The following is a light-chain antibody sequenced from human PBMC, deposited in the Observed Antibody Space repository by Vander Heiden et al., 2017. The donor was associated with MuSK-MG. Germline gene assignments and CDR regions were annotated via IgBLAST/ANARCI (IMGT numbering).Light chain of an antibody. Sequence: QSALTQPPSASGSPGQSVTLSCTGTSSDVGAYDYVSWYQQHPGKAPKRMIYEVTKRPSGVPDRFSGSRSGTTASLTVSGLQAEDEADYYCSSYAGSNNHVLFGGGTKLTVL. V-gene: IGLV2-8*01. CDR3: SSYAGSNNHVL. J-gene: IGLJ2*01. CDR1: SSDVGAYDY. CDR2: EVT.